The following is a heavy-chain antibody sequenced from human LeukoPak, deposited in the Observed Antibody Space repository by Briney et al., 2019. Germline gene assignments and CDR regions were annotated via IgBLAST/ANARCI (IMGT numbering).Heavy chain of an antibody. CDR2: ISSSSSYI. Sequence: GGSLRLSCAASGFTFSSYSMNWVRQAPGKGLEWVSSISSSSSYIYYADSVKGRFTISRDNAKNSLYLQVNSLRAEDTAVYYCAKRIEYYFDYWGQGTLVTVSS. V-gene: IGHV3-21*04. CDR1: GFTFSSYS. CDR3: AKRIEYYFDY. D-gene: IGHD3-16*02. J-gene: IGHJ4*02.